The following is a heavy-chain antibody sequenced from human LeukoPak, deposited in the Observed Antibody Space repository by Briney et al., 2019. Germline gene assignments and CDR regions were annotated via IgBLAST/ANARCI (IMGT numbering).Heavy chain of an antibody. V-gene: IGHV3-23*01. J-gene: IGHJ4*02. Sequence: GGSLRLSCAASGFTFSSYGMSWVRQAPGKGLEWVSAISGGGSSTYYADSVKGRFTISRDSSKNTLHLQTNSLRAEDTAVYYCARVQRGIAVALDYWGQGTLATVSS. CDR1: GFTFSSYG. CDR2: ISGGGSST. D-gene: IGHD6-19*01. CDR3: ARVQRGIAVALDY.